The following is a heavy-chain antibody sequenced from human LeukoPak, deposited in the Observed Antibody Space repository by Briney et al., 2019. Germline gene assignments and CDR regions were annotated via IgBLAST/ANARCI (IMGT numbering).Heavy chain of an antibody. J-gene: IGHJ4*02. CDR1: GFTVTSNY. Sequence: PGGSLRLSCAVSGFTVTSNYMSWVRQAPGKGLEWVSVVYPGGFTYHADSVKGRFTISRDTSKNTVYLQMNSLRAEDTAVYYCARDCCSDSRYDSWGQGTLVTVSS. V-gene: IGHV3-66*01. CDR2: VYPGGFT. D-gene: IGHD3-22*01. CDR3: ARDCCSDSRYDS.